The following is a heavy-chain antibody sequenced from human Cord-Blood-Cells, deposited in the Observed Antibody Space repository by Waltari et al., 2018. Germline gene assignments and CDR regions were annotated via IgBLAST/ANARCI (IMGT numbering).Heavy chain of an antibody. CDR2: INHSGST. D-gene: IGHD2-15*01. Sequence: QVQLQQWGAGLLKPSETLSLTCAVYGGSFSGYYWSWIRQPPGKGLEWIGEINHSGSTNYNPSLKSRVTISVDTYKNQFSRKLSSVTAADTAVYYCARVVVAATGYYYGMDVWGQGTTVTVSS. J-gene: IGHJ6*02. CDR1: GGSFSGYY. CDR3: ARVVVAATGYYYGMDV. V-gene: IGHV4-34*01.